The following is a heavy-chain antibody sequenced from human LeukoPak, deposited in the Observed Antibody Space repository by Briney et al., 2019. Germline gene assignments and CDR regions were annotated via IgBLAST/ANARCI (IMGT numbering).Heavy chain of an antibody. Sequence: GGSLRLSCAASGFTFSSYSMHWVRQAPGKGLEWVAFIRYDESKTYYADSVRGRFTISRDDSKNTLYLQMNGLRLEDTAIYYCAKGYGGSHFDYWGQGALVAVSS. J-gene: IGHJ4*02. D-gene: IGHD4-23*01. CDR3: AKGYGGSHFDY. V-gene: IGHV3-30*02. CDR2: IRYDESKT. CDR1: GFTFSSYS.